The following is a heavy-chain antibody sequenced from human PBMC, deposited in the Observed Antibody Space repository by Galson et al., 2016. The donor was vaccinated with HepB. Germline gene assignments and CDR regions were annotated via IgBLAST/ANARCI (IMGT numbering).Heavy chain of an antibody. J-gene: IGHJ3*02. CDR1: GFTFSTYA. Sequence: SLRLSCAASGFTFSTYAMHWVSQAPGKGLEGVAVISYDGRNKDYADSVKGRFTISRDNSKNTLYLQMDSMRAEDTAVYYCARRGDTSGLSPNTFDIWGQGTMVTVSS. CDR2: ISYDGRNK. V-gene: IGHV3-30*04. CDR3: ARRGDTSGLSPNTFDI. D-gene: IGHD3-22*01.